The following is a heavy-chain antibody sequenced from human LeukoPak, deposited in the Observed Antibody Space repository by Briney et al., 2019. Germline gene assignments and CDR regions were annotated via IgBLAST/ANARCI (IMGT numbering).Heavy chain of an antibody. V-gene: IGHV3-7*01. Sequence: GGSLRLSCAVSGFTFTNYWMNWVRQAPGKGLKWVASIKQNGGEKPYVDSVKGRFTISRDNAKNSLYLQMSSLRAEDTAVYYCARDGTAAGLYFDLWGQGTLVTVSS. CDR3: ARDGTAAGLYFDL. CDR1: GFTFTNYW. J-gene: IGHJ4*01. CDR2: IKQNGGEK. D-gene: IGHD6-13*01.